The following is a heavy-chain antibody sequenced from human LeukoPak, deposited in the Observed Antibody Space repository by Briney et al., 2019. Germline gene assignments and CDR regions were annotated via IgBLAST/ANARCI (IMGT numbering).Heavy chain of an antibody. V-gene: IGHV4-34*01. Sequence: SETLSLTCAVYGGSLSGYYWSWLRQPPGKGLEWIGEINHSGSTNYNPSLKSRVTISVDTSKNQFSLKLSSVTAADTAVYYCPRVSRVCSSTSCPRYYYYYYMDVWGKGNAVTVSS. CDR2: INHSGST. D-gene: IGHD2-2*01. CDR3: PRVSRVCSSTSCPRYYYYYYMDV. CDR1: GGSLSGYY. J-gene: IGHJ6*03.